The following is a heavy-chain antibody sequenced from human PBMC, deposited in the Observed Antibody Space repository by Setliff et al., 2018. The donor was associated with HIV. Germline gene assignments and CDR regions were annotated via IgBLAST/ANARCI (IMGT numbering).Heavy chain of an antibody. CDR3: ARDSGPFIDYIWGTYRPEYFQF. D-gene: IGHD3-16*02. J-gene: IGHJ1*01. Sequence: PGGSLRLSCAASGFTVSTSYMTWVRQAPGKGLEWVSVIHNDGRTDYADSVKGRFTIARDNSINILYLHMNNLIVEDTAVYYCARDSGPFIDYIWGTYRPEYFQFWGQGTVVTVSS. CDR2: IHNDGRT. CDR1: GFTVSTSY. V-gene: IGHV3-53*01.